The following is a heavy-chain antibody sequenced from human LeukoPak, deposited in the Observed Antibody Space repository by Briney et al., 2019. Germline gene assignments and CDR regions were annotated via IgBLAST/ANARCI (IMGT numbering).Heavy chain of an antibody. D-gene: IGHD3-10*01. V-gene: IGHV3-48*01. Sequence: PGESLRLSCAASGFTFSSYSMNWVRQAPGKGLEWVSYISSASNTIYYAESVKGRVTIYRDNAKNSLYLQMNSLRAEDTAMYYCARDGWFGDNNWFDPWGQGTLVTVSS. CDR1: GFTFSSYS. CDR3: ARDGWFGDNNWFDP. CDR2: ISSASNTI. J-gene: IGHJ5*02.